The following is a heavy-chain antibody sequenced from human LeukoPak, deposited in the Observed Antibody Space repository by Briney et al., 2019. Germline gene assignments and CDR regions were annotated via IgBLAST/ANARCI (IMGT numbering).Heavy chain of an antibody. J-gene: IGHJ6*03. CDR3: AKGSKAVLFTRDHYMDV. Sequence: GGSLRLSCAASGFTFSSDDIHWVRQAPGTGLEWVAFIRYDGSNKYYADSVRGRFTISRDNSKNTLYLQMNSLRAEDTAVYLCAKGSKAVLFTRDHYMDVWGKGTTVTISS. V-gene: IGHV3-30*02. CDR1: GFTFSSDD. CDR2: IRYDGSNK. D-gene: IGHD6-19*01.